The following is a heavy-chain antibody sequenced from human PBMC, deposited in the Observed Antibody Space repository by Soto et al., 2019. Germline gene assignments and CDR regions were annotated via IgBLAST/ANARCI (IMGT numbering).Heavy chain of an antibody. Sequence: EVQLVESGEGLVQPGGSLRLSCAASEFTFSGRSVHWVRQAPGKGLVWVSGIDKVGTDSTYAESVKGRFTSSRDNAKKTVYLQMNSLRVEETAVYYCARGWFGPDVWGKGNTVNVSS. CDR1: EFTFSGRS. V-gene: IGHV3-74*01. J-gene: IGHJ6*01. CDR3: ARGWFGPDV. D-gene: IGHD3-10*01. CDR2: IDKVGTDS.